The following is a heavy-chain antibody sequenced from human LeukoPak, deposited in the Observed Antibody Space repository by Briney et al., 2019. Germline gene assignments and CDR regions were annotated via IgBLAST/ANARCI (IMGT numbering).Heavy chain of an antibody. J-gene: IGHJ4*02. CDR1: GLTFSSYA. CDR3: AKVTLSNSWDMHFDY. V-gene: IGHV3-23*01. Sequence: GRSLTPSCAASGLTFSSYAMSCVRPAPGKGLEWVSSISDNADAIHYADSVKGRFTISRDNSKNTLYLQMNSLRAEDTAVYYCAKVTLSNSWDMHFDYWGQGTLVTVSS. CDR2: ISDNADAI. D-gene: IGHD2/OR15-2a*01.